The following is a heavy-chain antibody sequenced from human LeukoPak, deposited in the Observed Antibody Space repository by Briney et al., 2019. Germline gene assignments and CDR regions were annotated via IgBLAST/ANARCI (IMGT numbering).Heavy chain of an antibody. CDR1: GFSLSTTNVA. V-gene: IGHV2-5*02. CDR2: IYWDDDK. CDR3: APRGTENLFDY. Sequence: ESGPTLVKPTQTVTLTCTFSGFSLSTTNVAVGWIRQPPGKALDWLALIYWDDDKRYSPSLRNRLTITKDTSKNQVVLRMTNMDPVNPATYYCAPRGTENLFDYGAPGTLVTVSS. J-gene: IGHJ4*02.